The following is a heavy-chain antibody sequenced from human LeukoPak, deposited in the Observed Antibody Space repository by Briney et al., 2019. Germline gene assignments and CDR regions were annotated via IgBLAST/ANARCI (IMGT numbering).Heavy chain of an antibody. Sequence: GGSLRLSCVASGFTFTKCAMSWIRQAPGKGLEWVAIITATGDTAYYADSVKGRFTISRDNAKNSLYLQMNSLRAEDTAVYYCARDQAAAGIGGFDYWGQGTLVTVSS. D-gene: IGHD6-13*01. J-gene: IGHJ4*02. CDR2: ITATGDTA. CDR1: GFTFTKCA. V-gene: IGHV3-23*01. CDR3: ARDQAAAGIGGFDY.